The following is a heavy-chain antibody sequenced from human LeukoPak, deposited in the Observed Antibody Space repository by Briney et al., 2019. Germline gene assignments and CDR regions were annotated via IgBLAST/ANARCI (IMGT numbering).Heavy chain of an antibody. Sequence: SVNVSCKASGGTFSSYGINWVRQAPGQWLEWMGGIFPIFGTANYAQNFRGRVTITSDASRSTAYMELNSLKSDDTPVYFFARADRWMGEIRLGDSDFDIWGQGTMVIVSS. CDR2: IFPIFGTA. J-gene: IGHJ3*02. CDR1: GGTFSSYG. CDR3: ARADRWMGEIRLGDSDFDI. V-gene: IGHV1-69*13. D-gene: IGHD1-26*01.